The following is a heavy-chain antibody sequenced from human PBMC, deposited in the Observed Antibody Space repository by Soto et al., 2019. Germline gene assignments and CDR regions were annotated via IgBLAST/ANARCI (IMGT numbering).Heavy chain of an antibody. D-gene: IGHD3-16*01. Sequence: PSETLSLTCTVACGSISNYYCSWILQPPGEGLEWIGYIYYSGSTNYNPSLKSRVTISVDTSKNQFSLKLSSVTAADTAVYYCARLWAPHDAFDIWGQGTMVTVSS. CDR1: CGSISNYY. CDR3: ARLWAPHDAFDI. J-gene: IGHJ3*02. V-gene: IGHV4-59*08. CDR2: IYYSGST.